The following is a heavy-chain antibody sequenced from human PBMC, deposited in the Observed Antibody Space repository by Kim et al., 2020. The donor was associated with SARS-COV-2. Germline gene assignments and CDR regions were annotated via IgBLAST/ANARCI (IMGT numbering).Heavy chain of an antibody. J-gene: IGHJ3*02. CDR3: ARSLSMVRGVRGAFDI. V-gene: IGHV1-69*01. D-gene: IGHD3-10*01. Sequence: KFQGRVTVTADESTSTAYMGLSSLRSEDTAVYYCARSLSMVRGVRGAFDIWGQGTMVTVSS.